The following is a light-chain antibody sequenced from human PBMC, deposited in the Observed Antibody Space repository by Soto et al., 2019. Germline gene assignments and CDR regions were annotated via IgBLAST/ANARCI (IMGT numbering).Light chain of an antibody. CDR1: YSNFGSNI. J-gene: IGLJ2*01. CDR3: ASWDDSLNDVL. CDR2: NNN. Sequence: QAVVTQPPSASGTPGQRVTISCSGSYSNFGSNIVNWYQHFPGTAPKLLIYNNNKRPSGVPDRFSASKSGTSVSLAISGLQSEDEAIYYCASWDDSLNDVLFGGGTKLTVL. V-gene: IGLV1-44*01.